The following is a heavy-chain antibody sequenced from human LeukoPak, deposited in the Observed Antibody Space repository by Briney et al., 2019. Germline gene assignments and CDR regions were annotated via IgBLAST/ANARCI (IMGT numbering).Heavy chain of an antibody. D-gene: IGHD5-12*01. CDR3: AKSNGYGLIDY. CDR1: GASISSSNYY. J-gene: IGHJ4*02. V-gene: IGHV4-39*01. CDR2: IYSSGNT. Sequence: PSETLSLTCAVTGASISSSNYYWGWFRQSPGKGLEWIGNIYSSGNTYYNASLKSRVTMYIDTSKNQFSLKLSSVTAADTAMYYCAKSNGYGLIDYWGQGTLVTVSS.